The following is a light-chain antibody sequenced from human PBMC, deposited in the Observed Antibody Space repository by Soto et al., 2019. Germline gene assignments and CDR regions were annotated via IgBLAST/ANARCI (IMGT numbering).Light chain of an antibody. CDR3: QQYNSPA. Sequence: DVRMTQSPSSLSASVGDTITITCRASRTINTYLNWFQQKPGEPPRLLIYGASTLHDGVPSRFSGSGSGADFTLTISGLQPEDFATYYCQQYNSPAFGQGTKVEIK. CDR1: RTINTY. J-gene: IGKJ1*01. V-gene: IGKV1-39*01. CDR2: GAS.